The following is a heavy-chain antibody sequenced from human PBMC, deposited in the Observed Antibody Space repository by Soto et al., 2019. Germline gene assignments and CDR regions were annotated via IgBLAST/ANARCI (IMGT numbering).Heavy chain of an antibody. CDR2: ISGSGGST. CDR1: GFTFSSYA. CDR3: ANGGIVATTDYYYGMDV. D-gene: IGHD5-12*01. V-gene: IGHV3-23*01. Sequence: EVQLLESGGGLVQPGGSLRLSCAASGFTFSSYAMSWVRQAPGKGLEWVSAISGSGGSTYYADSVKGRFTISRDNSKNTLYLQMNSLRAEDTAVYYCANGGIVATTDYYYGMDVWGQGTTVTVSS. J-gene: IGHJ6*02.